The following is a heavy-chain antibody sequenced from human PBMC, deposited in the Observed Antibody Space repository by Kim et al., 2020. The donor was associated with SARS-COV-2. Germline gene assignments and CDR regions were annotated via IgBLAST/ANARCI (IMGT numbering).Heavy chain of an antibody. D-gene: IGHD3-10*01. V-gene: IGHV3-48*02. CDR3: ASSSYGSGTYYPNWFDP. J-gene: IGHJ5*02. Sequence: VTRRFTISRDNAKNSLYLQMNSLRDEDTAVYYCASSSYGSGTYYPNWFDPWGQGTLVTVSS.